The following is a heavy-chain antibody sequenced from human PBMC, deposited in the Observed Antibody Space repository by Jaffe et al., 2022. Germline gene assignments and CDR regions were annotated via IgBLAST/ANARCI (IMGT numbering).Heavy chain of an antibody. D-gene: IGHD5-18*01. CDR3: TTEGFGYGFHAVDI. Sequence: EVQLVESGGGLVKPGGSLKLSCTASGLSLSHAWMSWVRQAPGKGLEWIGRIKRAADGGTTEYSAPLKDRFFISRDDSKNTLSLEMISLKTDDTALYYCTTEGFGYGFHAVDIWGQGTMVTVSS. CDR2: IKRAADGGTT. CDR1: GLSLSHAW. V-gene: IGHV3-15*05. J-gene: IGHJ3*02.